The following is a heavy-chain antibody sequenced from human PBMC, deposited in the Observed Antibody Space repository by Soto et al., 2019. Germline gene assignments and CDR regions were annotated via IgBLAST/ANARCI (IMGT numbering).Heavy chain of an antibody. Sequence: SETPSLTFAVHGGSFRGFYWSWVRPPPGKGLEWFGEINHSGSTNYNPSLKSRVTISVDTSKNQFSLKLSSVTAADTAVYYCARAPYYYYYYMDVWGKGTTVTVSS. CDR3: ARAPYYYYYYMDV. J-gene: IGHJ6*03. V-gene: IGHV4-34*01. CDR2: INHSGST. CDR1: GGSFRGFY.